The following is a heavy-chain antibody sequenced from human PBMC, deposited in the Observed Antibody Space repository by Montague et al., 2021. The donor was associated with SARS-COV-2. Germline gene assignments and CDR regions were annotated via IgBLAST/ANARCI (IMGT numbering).Heavy chain of an antibody. Sequence: SETLSLTCTVSGDPIRTNSYYWGWLRQPPGKGLEGIGSIYYTGTTFSRPSLKSRVTLSADTSKYQFSLRLSSATAADTALYHCARRVSPRSRSGLGWFDPWGQGTLVTVSS. V-gene: IGHV4-39*01. D-gene: IGHD3-3*01. CDR3: ARRVSPRSRSGLGWFDP. CDR1: GDPIRTNSYY. CDR2: IYYTGTT. J-gene: IGHJ5*02.